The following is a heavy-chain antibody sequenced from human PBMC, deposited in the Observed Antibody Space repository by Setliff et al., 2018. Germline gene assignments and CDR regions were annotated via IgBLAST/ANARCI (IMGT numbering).Heavy chain of an antibody. CDR1: GFTFSSYS. CDR2: ISSSSSYI. Sequence: PGGSLRLSCAASGFTFSSYSMNWVRQAPGKGLEWVSSISSSSSYIYYADSVKGRFTISRDNAKNTLYLQMNSLRAEDTAVYYCARHRGYSSPSLEYYYYGLNVWGQGTTVTVSS. V-gene: IGHV3-21*04. D-gene: IGHD3-22*01. CDR3: ARHRGYSSPSLEYYYYGLNV. J-gene: IGHJ6*02.